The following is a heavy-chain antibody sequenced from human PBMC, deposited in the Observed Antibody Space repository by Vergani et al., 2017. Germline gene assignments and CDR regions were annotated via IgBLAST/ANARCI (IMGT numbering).Heavy chain of an antibody. CDR3: ARVWAGSSSIDY. Sequence: QVQLQESGPGLVKPSETLSLTCTVSGGSISSYYWSWIRQPPGKGLEWIGYIYYSGSTNYNPSLKSRVTISVDTSKNQFSLKLSSVTAADTAVYYCARVWAGSSSIDYWGQGTLVTVSS. D-gene: IGHD6-13*01. V-gene: IGHV4-59*01. J-gene: IGHJ4*02. CDR1: GGSISSYY. CDR2: IYYSGST.